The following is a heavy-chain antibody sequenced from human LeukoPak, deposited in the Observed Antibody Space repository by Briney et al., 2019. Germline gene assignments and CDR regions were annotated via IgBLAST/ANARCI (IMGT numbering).Heavy chain of an antibody. D-gene: IGHD3-10*01. J-gene: IGHJ4*02. V-gene: IGHV1-8*03. Sequence: ASVKVSCKASGYTFTSYDINWVRQATGQGLEWMGWMNPNSGNTGYAQKFQGRVTITADESTSTAYMELSSLRSEDTAVYYCARDPAYYYGSGSQSNRFLDYWGQGTQVTVSS. CDR3: ARDPAYYYGSGSQSNRFLDY. CDR2: MNPNSGNT. CDR1: GYTFTSYD.